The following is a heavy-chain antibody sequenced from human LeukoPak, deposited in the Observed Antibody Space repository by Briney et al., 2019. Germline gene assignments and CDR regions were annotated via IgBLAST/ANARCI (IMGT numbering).Heavy chain of an antibody. CDR1: GFTFSNAW. Sequence: GGSLRLSCAASGFTFSNAWMSWVRQAPGKGLEWVGRIKSKTDGGTTDYAAPVKGRFTISRDDSKNTLYLQMNSLKTEDTAVYYCTTPWTYYYDSSGYFPGDYWGQGTLVTVSS. CDR2: IKSKTDGGTT. J-gene: IGHJ4*02. CDR3: TTPWTYYYDSSGYFPGDY. D-gene: IGHD3-22*01. V-gene: IGHV3-15*01.